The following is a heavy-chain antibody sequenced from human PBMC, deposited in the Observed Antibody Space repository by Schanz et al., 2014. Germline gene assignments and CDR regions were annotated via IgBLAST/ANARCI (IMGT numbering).Heavy chain of an antibody. CDR2: IIPILDIT. Sequence: QVQLVQSGAEVKKPGASVKVSCKASGYTFSRYGISWVRQAPGQGLEWMGTIIPILDITNYAQKFQGRVTITADKSTSTAYMELSNLRSEDTAVYYCARGLVRYFAYWGQGTLVTVSS. CDR3: ARGLVRYFAY. CDR1: GYTFSRYG. V-gene: IGHV1-69*04. J-gene: IGHJ4*02. D-gene: IGHD2-8*02.